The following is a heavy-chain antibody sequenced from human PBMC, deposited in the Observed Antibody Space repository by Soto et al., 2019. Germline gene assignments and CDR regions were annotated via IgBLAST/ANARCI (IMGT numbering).Heavy chain of an antibody. D-gene: IGHD2-21*01. J-gene: IGHJ4*02. Sequence: QVQVVQSGAEVKKPESSVKVSCKPSGGTFNTYTVNWVRLAPGHGLEWMGRFIPILDTANYAQKLQNRLTLTSYRTTCPAYVELNILTSDDTAVYSCAITYCRYNAGPRDFDFWGPGTRVTVSS. CDR1: GGTFNTYT. CDR3: AITYCRYNAGPRDFDF. V-gene: IGHV1-69*08. CDR2: FIPILDTA.